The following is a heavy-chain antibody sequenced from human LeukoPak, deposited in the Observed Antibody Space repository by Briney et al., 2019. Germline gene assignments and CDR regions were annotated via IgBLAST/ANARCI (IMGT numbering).Heavy chain of an antibody. CDR3: GKTTVGYSSGQKPAWPVDY. J-gene: IGHJ4*02. CDR2: IFGSGGSP. Sequence: GGSLRLSCEASGFTFGSHAMYRVRQAPGKGLEWVAGIFGSGGSPHYADSVKGRFTISRDNSRNTVYLQINSLRAEDMAVYYCGKTTVGYSSGQKPAWPVDYWGQGTLVTVSS. D-gene: IGHD5-18*01. V-gene: IGHV3-23*01. CDR1: GFTFGSHA.